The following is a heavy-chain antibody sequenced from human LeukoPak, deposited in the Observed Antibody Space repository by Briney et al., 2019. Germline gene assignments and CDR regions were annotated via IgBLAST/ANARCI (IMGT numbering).Heavy chain of an antibody. Sequence: ASVKVSCKASGYTFTSYDINWARQATGQGLEWMGWMNPNSGNTGYAQKFQGRVTMTRNTSISTAYMELSSLRSEDTAVYYCARRGSGSSSRGGYFDYWGQGTLVTVSS. CDR2: MNPNSGNT. CDR3: ARRGSGSSSRGGYFDY. D-gene: IGHD6-6*01. V-gene: IGHV1-8*01. J-gene: IGHJ4*02. CDR1: GYTFTSYD.